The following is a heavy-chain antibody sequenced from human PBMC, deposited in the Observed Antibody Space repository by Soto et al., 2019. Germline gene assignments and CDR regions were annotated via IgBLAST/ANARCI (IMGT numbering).Heavy chain of an antibody. CDR1: VFTFINYG. Sequence: GWSLRLSCASSVFTFINYGMHWVRQAPGKGLEWVAVISFDGSRAYYADSVKGRYTISRDNSQNTLFLQMNSLRAEDTAVYYCAKEDIDHYDTSGYFDYWGQGTLVTVSS. D-gene: IGHD3-22*01. J-gene: IGHJ4*02. V-gene: IGHV3-30*18. CDR3: AKEDIDHYDTSGYFDY. CDR2: ISFDGSRA.